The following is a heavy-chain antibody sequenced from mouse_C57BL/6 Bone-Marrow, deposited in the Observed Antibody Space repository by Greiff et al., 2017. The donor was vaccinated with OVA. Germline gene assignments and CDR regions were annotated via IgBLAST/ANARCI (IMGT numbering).Heavy chain of an antibody. V-gene: IGHV5-12*01. J-gene: IGHJ2*01. CDR3: ARGFYDYDLDY. Sequence: EVKLVESGGGLVQPGGSLKLSCAASGFTFSDYYMYWVRQTPEKRLEWVAYISNGGGSTYYPDTVKGRFTISRDNAKNTLYLQMSRLKSEDTAMYYCARGFYDYDLDYWGQGTTLTVSS. CDR2: ISNGGGST. D-gene: IGHD2-4*01. CDR1: GFTFSDYY.